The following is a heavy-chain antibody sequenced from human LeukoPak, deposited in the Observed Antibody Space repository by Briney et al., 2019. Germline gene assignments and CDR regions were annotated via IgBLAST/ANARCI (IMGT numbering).Heavy chain of an antibody. J-gene: IGHJ3*02. CDR2: IYYSGST. D-gene: IGHD3-16*02. CDR3: ARFGYDYVWGSYRRGAFDI. V-gene: IGHV4-59*01. CDR1: GGSISSYY. Sequence: SETLSLTCTVSGGSISSYYWSWIRQPPGKGLEWIGYIYYSGSTNYNPSLKSRVTISVDTSKNQFSLKLSSVTAADTAVYYCARFGYDYVWGSYRRGAFDIWGQGTMVTVSS.